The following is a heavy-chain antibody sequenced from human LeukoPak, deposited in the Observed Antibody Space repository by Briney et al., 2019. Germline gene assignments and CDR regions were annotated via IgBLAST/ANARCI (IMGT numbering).Heavy chain of an antibody. Sequence: SETLSLTCTVSGGSVGSSTYYWGWIHQPPGKGLEWIASIAYSGSTYNPSLKSRVTISVDTSKNQFSLKLSSVTAADTAVYYCARLGFCTSTSCPWGQGTLVTVAS. CDR3: ARLGFCTSTSCP. CDR2: IAYSGST. D-gene: IGHD2-2*01. V-gene: IGHV4-39*01. CDR1: GGSVGSSTYY. J-gene: IGHJ5*02.